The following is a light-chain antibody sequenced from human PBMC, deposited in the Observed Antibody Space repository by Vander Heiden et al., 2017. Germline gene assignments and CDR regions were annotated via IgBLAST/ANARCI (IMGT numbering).Light chain of an antibody. CDR2: DVS. CDR3: SSYTSSSTV. Sequence: QSALTQPASVSGSPGQSITISCTGTSSDVGGYNYVSWYQQPPGKAPKLMIYDVSNRPSGVSNRFSGSKSGNTASLTISGLQAEDEADYYCSSYTSSSTVFGTGTKVTVL. CDR1: SSDVGGYNY. J-gene: IGLJ1*01. V-gene: IGLV2-14*03.